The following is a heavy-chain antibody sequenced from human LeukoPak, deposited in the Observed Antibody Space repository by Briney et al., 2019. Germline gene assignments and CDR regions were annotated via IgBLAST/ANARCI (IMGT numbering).Heavy chain of an antibody. CDR2: FDPEDGET. CDR1: GYTFTGYY. V-gene: IGHV1-24*01. CDR3: ATAHLSLELDY. Sequence: ASVKVSCKASGYTFTGYYMHWVRQAPGPGLEWKGGFDPEDGETIYAQKFQGRVTLTEDTSTDTAYMELSSLRSEDTAVYYCATAHLSLELDYWGQGTLVTVSS. J-gene: IGHJ4*02. D-gene: IGHD1-1*01.